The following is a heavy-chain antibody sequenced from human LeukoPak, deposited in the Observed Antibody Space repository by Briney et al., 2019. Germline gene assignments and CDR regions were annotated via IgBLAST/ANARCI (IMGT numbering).Heavy chain of an antibody. J-gene: IGHJ4*02. CDR1: GYIFTSYG. CDR2: ISALNGNT. V-gene: IGHV1-18*01. Sequence: GASVKVSREASGYIFTSYGFAWVRQAPGQGLEWMGWISALNGNTNYAQKFQGRVTMTTDTSTSTAYMELRSLTSDDTAMYYCARDPEGVTPLDYWGQGTLVTVSS. CDR3: ARDPEGVTPLDY. D-gene: IGHD3-10*01.